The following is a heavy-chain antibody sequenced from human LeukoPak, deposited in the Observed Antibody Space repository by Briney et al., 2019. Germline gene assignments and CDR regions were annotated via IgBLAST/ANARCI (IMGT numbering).Heavy chain of an antibody. CDR2: INPNSGGT. Sequence: EASVKVSCKASGYTFTGYYMNWVRQAPGQGLEWMGWINPNSGGTNYAQKFQGRVTMTRDTSISTAYMELSRLRSDDTAVYYCARERDMVTVYYYYGMDVWGQGTTVTVSS. D-gene: IGHD2-21*02. V-gene: IGHV1-2*02. CDR1: GYTFTGYY. CDR3: ARERDMVTVYYYYGMDV. J-gene: IGHJ6*02.